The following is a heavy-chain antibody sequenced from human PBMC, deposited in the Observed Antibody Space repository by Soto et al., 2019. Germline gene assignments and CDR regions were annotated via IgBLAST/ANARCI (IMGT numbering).Heavy chain of an antibody. Sequence: GVSLRLSCAASGFTFSSYSMNWVRKAPGKGLEWVSYISSSSSTIYYADSVKGRFTISRDNAKNSLYLQMNSLRDEDTAVYYCARDRRYSYGNGMDVWGQGTTVTVSS. CDR3: ARDRRYSYGNGMDV. J-gene: IGHJ6*02. CDR1: GFTFSSYS. V-gene: IGHV3-48*02. D-gene: IGHD5-18*01. CDR2: ISSSSSTI.